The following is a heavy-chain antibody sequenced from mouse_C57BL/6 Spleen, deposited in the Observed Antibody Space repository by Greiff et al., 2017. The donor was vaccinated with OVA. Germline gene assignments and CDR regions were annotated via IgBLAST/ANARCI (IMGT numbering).Heavy chain of an antibody. D-gene: IGHD4-1*01. V-gene: IGHV2-2*01. J-gene: IGHJ4*01. Sequence: VKLVESGPGLVQPSQSLSITCTVSGFSLTSYGVHWVRQSPGKGLEWLGVIWSGGSTDYNAAFISRLSISKDNSKSQVFFKMNSLQADDTAIYYCARTGNWDVNYAMDYWGQGTSVTVSS. CDR2: IWSGGST. CDR3: ARTGNWDVNYAMDY. CDR1: GFSLTSYG.